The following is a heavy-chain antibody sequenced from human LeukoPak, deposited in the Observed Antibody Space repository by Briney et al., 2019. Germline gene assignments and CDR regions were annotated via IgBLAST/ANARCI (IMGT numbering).Heavy chain of an antibody. V-gene: IGHV2-70*11. D-gene: IGHD3-10*01. Sequence: ESGPTLVNPTQTLTLTCTFSGFSLSTSGMCVSWIRQPPGKALEWLARIDWDDDKYYSTSLKTRLTISKDTSKNQVVLTMTNMDPVDTATYYCARSHYYYGSGSHAYFDYWGQGTLVTVSS. CDR2: IDWDDDK. CDR3: ARSHYYYGSGSHAYFDY. J-gene: IGHJ4*02. CDR1: GFSLSTSGMC.